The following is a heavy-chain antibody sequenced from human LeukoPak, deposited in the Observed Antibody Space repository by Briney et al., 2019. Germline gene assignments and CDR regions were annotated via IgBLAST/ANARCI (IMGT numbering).Heavy chain of an antibody. D-gene: IGHD5-18*01. CDR3: AKDVSRVGQLYRWGYFDY. CDR2: ISGSGGST. CDR1: GFTFNTYS. Sequence: PGGSLRLSCAASGFTFNTYSMNWVRQAPGKGLEWVSAISGSGGSTYYADSVKGRFTISRDTSKNTLYLQMNSLRAEDTAVYYCAKDVSRVGQLYRWGYFDYWGQGTLVTVSS. J-gene: IGHJ4*02. V-gene: IGHV3-23*01.